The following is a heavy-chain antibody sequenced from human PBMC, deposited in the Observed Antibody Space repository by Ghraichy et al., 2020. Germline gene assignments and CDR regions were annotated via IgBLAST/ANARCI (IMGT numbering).Heavy chain of an antibody. J-gene: IGHJ4*02. CDR2: INHSGST. D-gene: IGHD3-22*01. CDR1: GGSFSGYY. V-gene: IGHV4-34*01. CDR3: ARVGHYDSSGYYTLY. Sequence: ESLNISCAVYGGSFSGYYWSWIRQPPGKGLEWIGEINHSGSTNYNPSLKSRVTISVDTSKNQFSLKLSSVTAADTAVYYCARVGHYDSSGYYTLYWGQGTLVTVSS.